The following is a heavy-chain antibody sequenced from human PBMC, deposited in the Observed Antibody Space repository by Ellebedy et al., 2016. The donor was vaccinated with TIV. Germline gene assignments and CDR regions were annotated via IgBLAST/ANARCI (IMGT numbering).Heavy chain of an antibody. Sequence: GSLRLXCAVYGGSFSGYYWSWIRQPPGKGLEWIGEINHSGSTNYNPSLKSRVTISVDTSKNQFSLKLSSVTAADTAVYYCARGLRYFDKRITMTDLPKIFDYWGQGTLVTVSS. D-gene: IGHD3-22*01. V-gene: IGHV4-34*01. J-gene: IGHJ4*02. CDR2: INHSGST. CDR3: ARGLRYFDKRITMTDLPKIFDY. CDR1: GGSFSGYY.